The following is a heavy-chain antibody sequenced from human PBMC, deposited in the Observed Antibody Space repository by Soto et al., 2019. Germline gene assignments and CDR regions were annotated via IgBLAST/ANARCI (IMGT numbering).Heavy chain of an antibody. Sequence: VQLVQSGAEVKKPGSSVKVSCKASGGTFSSYAISWVRQAPGQGLEWMGGIIPIFGTANYARKFQGRVTITADKSTSTAYMELSSLRSEDTAVYYCARTLDIVVVPAAIRYYYYGMDVWGQGTTVTVSS. CDR3: ARTLDIVVVPAAIRYYYYGMDV. J-gene: IGHJ6*02. V-gene: IGHV1-69*06. CDR1: GGTFSSYA. D-gene: IGHD2-2*02. CDR2: IIPIFGTA.